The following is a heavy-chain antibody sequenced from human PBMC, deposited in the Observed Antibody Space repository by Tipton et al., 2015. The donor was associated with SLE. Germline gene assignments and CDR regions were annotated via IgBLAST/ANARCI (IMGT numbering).Heavy chain of an antibody. CDR1: RGSFNGYH. J-gene: IGHJ4*02. D-gene: IGHD7-27*01. CDR3: ARLSSGTGDFEH. V-gene: IGHV4-34*01. CDR2: FNYSGST. Sequence: LSLTCTIYRGSFNGYHWSWIRQPPGKGLEWMGEFNYSGSTNYNPSLKSRVTISVHTPKNQFSLKRIFVTAADTAMYYCARLSSGTGDFEHWGQGTLVIVSS.